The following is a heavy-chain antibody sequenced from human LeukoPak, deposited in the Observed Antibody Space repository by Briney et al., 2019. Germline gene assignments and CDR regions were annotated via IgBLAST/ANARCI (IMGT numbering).Heavy chain of an antibody. J-gene: IGHJ4*02. D-gene: IGHD2-2*01. Sequence: SETLSLTCAVYGGSFSGYYWSWIRQPPGKGLERIGEINHSGSTNYNPSLKSRVTISVDTSKNQFSLKLSSVTAADTAVYYCARGQTPVLGYCSSTSCYRGPLKGFDYWGQGTLVTVSS. CDR3: ARGQTPVLGYCSSTSCYRGPLKGFDY. V-gene: IGHV4-34*01. CDR1: GGSFSGYY. CDR2: INHSGST.